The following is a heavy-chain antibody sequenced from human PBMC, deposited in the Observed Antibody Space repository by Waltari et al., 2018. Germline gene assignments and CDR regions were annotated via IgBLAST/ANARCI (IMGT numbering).Heavy chain of an antibody. V-gene: IGHV3-23*01. CDR1: GFTFSDHA. Sequence: QLLESGGGLVQPGKSLRLSCVASGFTFSDHAMSWVSQRPGEGLEWVSSRSASGHVSYYTASVKGRFVISRDNSKNTLFLHLNAVTVGDTAIFYCAKNATLGRARYFDLWGRGTLVTVSP. D-gene: IGHD2-2*01. CDR3: AKNATLGRARYFDL. CDR2: RSASGHVS. J-gene: IGHJ2*01.